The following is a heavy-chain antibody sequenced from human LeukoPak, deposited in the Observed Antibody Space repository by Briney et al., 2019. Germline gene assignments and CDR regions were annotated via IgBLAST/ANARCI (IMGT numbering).Heavy chain of an antibody. Sequence: GGSLRLSCAASGFTFSSYAMSWVRQAPGKGLEWVSAISGSGGSTYYADSVKGRFTISRDNSKNTLFLQMSSLRAEDTAVYYCARDGKATMLEYYYYGMDVWGQGTTVTVSS. V-gene: IGHV3-23*01. CDR1: GFTFSSYA. D-gene: IGHD2-2*01. CDR2: ISGSGGST. J-gene: IGHJ6*02. CDR3: ARDGKATMLEYYYYGMDV.